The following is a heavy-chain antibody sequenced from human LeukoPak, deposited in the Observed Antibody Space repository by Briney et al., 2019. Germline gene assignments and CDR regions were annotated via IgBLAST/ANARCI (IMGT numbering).Heavy chain of an antibody. Sequence: SETLSLTCTVSGGSISRYYWSWIRQPPGKGLEWSGDIYYSGSTNYKPSLTSRGTISVDTSKNQFSMKLSSVTAADTAVYYCARVPQERYYYYYMDVWGKGTTVTVSS. J-gene: IGHJ6*03. CDR2: IYYSGST. CDR1: GGSISRYY. V-gene: IGHV4-59*01. D-gene: IGHD1-1*01. CDR3: ARVPQERYYYYYMDV.